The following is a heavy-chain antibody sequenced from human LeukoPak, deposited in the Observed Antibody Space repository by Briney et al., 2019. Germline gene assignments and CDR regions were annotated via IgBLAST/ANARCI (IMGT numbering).Heavy chain of an antibody. CDR3: ARSRFLEWLSSQYYYYGMDV. CDR1: GYTFTSYG. CDR2: ISAYNGNT. D-gene: IGHD3-3*01. J-gene: IGHJ6*02. Sequence: ASVKVSCKASGYTFTSYGISWVRQAPGQGLEWMGWISAYNGNTNYAQKLQGRVTMTTDTSTSTAYMELRSLRSDDTAVYYCARSRFLEWLSSQYYYYGMDVWGQGTPVTVSS. V-gene: IGHV1-18*01.